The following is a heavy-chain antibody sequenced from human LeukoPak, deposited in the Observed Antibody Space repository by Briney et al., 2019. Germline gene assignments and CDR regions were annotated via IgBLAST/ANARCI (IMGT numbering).Heavy chain of an antibody. J-gene: IGHJ4*02. CDR1: GFTFSNYS. D-gene: IGHD3-22*01. CDR3: AKASAMIVVVSKHFDY. V-gene: IGHV3-21*04. Sequence: GGSLRLSCTASGFTFSNYSMNWVRQAPGKGLEWVSSISSRSSYKYYADSVKGRFTISRDNSKNTLYLQMNSLRAEDTAVYYCAKASAMIVVVSKHFDYWGQGTLVTVSS. CDR2: ISSRSSYK.